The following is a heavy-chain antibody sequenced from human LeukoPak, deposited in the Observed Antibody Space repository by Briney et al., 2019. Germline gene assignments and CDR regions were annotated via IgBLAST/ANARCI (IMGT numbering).Heavy chain of an antibody. V-gene: IGHV3-48*03. CDR3: ARNPMTLVGVFDY. J-gene: IGHJ4*02. CDR2: ISSSGSTI. CDR1: GFTFSSYE. D-gene: IGHD1-26*01. Sequence: GGSLRLSCAASGFTFSSYEMNWVRQAPGKGLEWVSYISSSGSTIYYADSVKGRFTISRDNAKNSLYLQMNSLRAEDTAVYYCARNPMTLVGVFDYWGQGTLVTVSS.